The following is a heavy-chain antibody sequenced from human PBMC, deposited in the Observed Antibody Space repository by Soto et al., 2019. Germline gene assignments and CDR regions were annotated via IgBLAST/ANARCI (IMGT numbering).Heavy chain of an antibody. D-gene: IGHD3-16*01. J-gene: IGHJ4*02. CDR1: GFTFNTYT. V-gene: IGHV3-23*01. CDR2: IGGSGGGT. CDR3: ANTRGLIDY. Sequence: EVRLLESGGGLVQPGGSLRLSCAASGFTFNTYTMSWVRQAPGKGLEWVSLIGGSGGGTNYADSVKGRFIITRDNSKNMLFLQMRSLRAEDTATYYCANTRGLIDYWGQGTLVTVSS.